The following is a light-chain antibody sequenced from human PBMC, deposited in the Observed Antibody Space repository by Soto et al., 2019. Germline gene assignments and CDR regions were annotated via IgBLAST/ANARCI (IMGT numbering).Light chain of an antibody. V-gene: IGLV3-1*01. CDR2: QDS. Sequence: SYELTQPPSVSVSPGQTASITCSGDQLGDKYACWYQQKPGQSPVLVIYQDSKRPSGIPERSSGSNSGNTATLTISGTQAMDEADYYCQAWDSTTYVFGSGTKGTVL. CDR3: QAWDSTTYV. J-gene: IGLJ1*01. CDR1: QLGDKY.